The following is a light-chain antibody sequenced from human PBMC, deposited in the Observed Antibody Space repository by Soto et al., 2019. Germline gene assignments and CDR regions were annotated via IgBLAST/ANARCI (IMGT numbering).Light chain of an antibody. CDR2: DVS. CDR3: CSYAVRDTFFV. CDR1: SNDVGAYNY. Sequence: QSVLTQPHSVSGSPGRSVIISCTGTSNDVGAYNYVSWYQQHPGKAPKLVIYDVSKRPSGIPARFSGSKSGNAASLTISGLQAEDEADYFCCSYAVRDTFFVFGTGTKLTVL. J-gene: IGLJ1*01. V-gene: IGLV2-11*01.